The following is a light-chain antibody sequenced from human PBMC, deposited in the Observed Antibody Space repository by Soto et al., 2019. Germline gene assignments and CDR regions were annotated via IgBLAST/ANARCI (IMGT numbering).Light chain of an antibody. CDR2: GNS. CDR1: SSNIGASSD. J-gene: IGLJ2*01. Sequence: QSVLTQPPSVSGAPGQRVTISCTGSSSNIGASSDVHWYQQLPGTAPKLLIYGNSNRPSGIPDRFSGSKSGTSASLAITGLQAEDEADYYCQSCDGSLSGLVFGGGTKLTVL. V-gene: IGLV1-40*01. CDR3: QSCDGSLSGLV.